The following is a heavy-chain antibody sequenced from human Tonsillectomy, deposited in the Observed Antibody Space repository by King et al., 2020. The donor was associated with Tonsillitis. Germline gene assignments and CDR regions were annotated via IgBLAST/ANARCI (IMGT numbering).Heavy chain of an antibody. D-gene: IGHD5-12*01. CDR2: IRYRGGYI. Sequence: QLVQSGGGLVKPGGSLRLSCAASGFTFSSYNMNWVRQAPGKGLEWVSSIRYRGGYIIYADSVKGRFTISGDNSKNSLYLQMNSLRAEDTAVYYCARDQDSGYVNWGQGTLVTVSS. V-gene: IGHV3-21*01. CDR1: GFTFSSYN. CDR3: ARDQDSGYVN. J-gene: IGHJ4*02.